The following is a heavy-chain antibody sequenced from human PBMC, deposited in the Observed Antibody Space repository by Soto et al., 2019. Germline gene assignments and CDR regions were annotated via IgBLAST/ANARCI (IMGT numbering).Heavy chain of an antibody. J-gene: IGHJ6*03. CDR1: GFTFTSSA. CDR3: AADDRPFWSGYYIQSGSGYDSSDKYYYYYMDV. CDR2: IVVGSGNT. Sequence: ASVKVSCKASGFTFTSSAVQWVRQARGQRLEWIGWIVVGSGNTNYAQKFQERVTITRDMSTSTAYMELSSLRSEDTAVYYCAADDRPFWSGYYIQSGSGYDSSDKYYYYYMDVWGKGTTVTVSS. D-gene: IGHD3-3*01. V-gene: IGHV1-58*01.